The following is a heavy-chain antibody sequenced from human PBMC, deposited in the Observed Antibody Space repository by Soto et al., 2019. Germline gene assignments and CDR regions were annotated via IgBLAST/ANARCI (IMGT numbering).Heavy chain of an antibody. J-gene: IGHJ4*02. D-gene: IGHD3-9*01. CDR2: IYYSGST. Sequence: SETLSLTCTVSGASISSYYCNWIRQPPGKGLEWIGYIYYSGSTNYNPSLKSRVTISVDTSKNQFSLKLSSVPAADTAVYYCVREGDNRYFDSGGQGPLVTAS. V-gene: IGHV4-59*01. CDR3: VREGDNRYFDS. CDR1: GASISSYY.